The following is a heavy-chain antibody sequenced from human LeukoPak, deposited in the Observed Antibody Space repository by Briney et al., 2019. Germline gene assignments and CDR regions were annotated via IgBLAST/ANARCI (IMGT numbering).Heavy chain of an antibody. D-gene: IGHD1-14*01. J-gene: IGHJ6*03. CDR3: ARASITYYYYYYMGV. Sequence: KPSGTLSLTCAVSGGSISSSNWWSWVRQPPGKGLEWIGEIYHSGSTNYNPSLKSRVTISVDKSKNQFSLKLSSVTAADTAVYYCARASITYYYYYYMGVWGKGTTVTVSS. CDR2: IYHSGST. CDR1: GGSISSSNW. V-gene: IGHV4-4*02.